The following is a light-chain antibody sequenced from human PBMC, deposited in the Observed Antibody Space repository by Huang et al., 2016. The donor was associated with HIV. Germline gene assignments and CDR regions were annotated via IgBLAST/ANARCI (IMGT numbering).Light chain of an antibody. Sequence: DIQMTQSPSSLSASVEDRVTITCMASQSIRRYLNWYQQKPGKAPKLLIYDASNFQSGVPSRFIGSGSGTDFTLSISSLQPEDFATYYCQQSYSIPFTFGPGTKVDIK. V-gene: IGKV1-39*01. CDR1: QSIRRY. J-gene: IGKJ3*01. CDR2: DAS. CDR3: QQSYSIPFT.